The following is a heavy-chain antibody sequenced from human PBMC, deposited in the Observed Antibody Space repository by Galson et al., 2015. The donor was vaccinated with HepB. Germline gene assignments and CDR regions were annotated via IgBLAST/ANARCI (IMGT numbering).Heavy chain of an antibody. D-gene: IGHD2-21*02. CDR2: ISYDGSNK. V-gene: IGHV3-30*18. Sequence: SLRLSCAASGFTFSSYGMHWVRQAPGKGLEWVAVISYDGSNKYYADSVKGRFTISRDNSKNTLYLQMNSLRAEDTAVYYCAKGGEGPYCGGDCYSPWGQGTLVTVSS. J-gene: IGHJ5*02. CDR3: AKGGEGPYCGGDCYSP. CDR1: GFTFSSYG.